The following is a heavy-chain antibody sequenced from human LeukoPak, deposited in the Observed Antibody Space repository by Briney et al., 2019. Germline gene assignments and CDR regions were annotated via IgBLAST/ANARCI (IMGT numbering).Heavy chain of an antibody. CDR2: ISSSGSTI. V-gene: IGHV3-11*04. J-gene: IGHJ3*02. D-gene: IGHD3-16*01. CDR1: GFTFSDYN. Sequence: GGSLRLSCAASGFTFSDYNFNWVRQAPGKGLEWVSYISSSGSTIYYADSVKGRFTISRDNAKNSLYLQMNSLRAEDTAVYYCARDRGGAISHNDALDIWGQGTMVTVSS. CDR3: ARDRGGAISHNDALDI.